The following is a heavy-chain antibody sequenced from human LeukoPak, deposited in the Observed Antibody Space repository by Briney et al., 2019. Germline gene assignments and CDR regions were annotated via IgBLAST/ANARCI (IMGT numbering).Heavy chain of an antibody. CDR2: IYYSGST. CDR3: ARQYAYYYYYMDV. J-gene: IGHJ6*03. Sequence: SETLSLTCTVSGGSISSYYWSWIRQPPGKGLEWIGYIYYSGSTNYNPSLKSRVTISVDASKNQLSLKLSSVSAADTAVYYCARQYAYYYYYMDVWGKGTTVIVSS. V-gene: IGHV4-59*08. D-gene: IGHD2-8*01. CDR1: GGSISSYY.